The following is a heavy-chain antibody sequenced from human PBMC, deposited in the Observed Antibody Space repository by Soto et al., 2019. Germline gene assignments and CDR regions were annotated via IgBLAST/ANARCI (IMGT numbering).Heavy chain of an antibody. V-gene: IGHV1-3*01. CDR1: GYTFTSYA. CDR2: INAGNGNT. J-gene: IGHJ3*02. D-gene: IGHD3-22*01. Sequence: ASVKVSCKASGYTFTSYAMHWVRQAPGQRLEWMGWINAGNGNTKYSQKFQGRVTITRDTSASTAYMELSSLRSEDTAVYYCARGYVATTDYYDSSGYYSDAFNIWRQVTMVTASS. CDR3: ARGYVATTDYYDSSGYYSDAFNI.